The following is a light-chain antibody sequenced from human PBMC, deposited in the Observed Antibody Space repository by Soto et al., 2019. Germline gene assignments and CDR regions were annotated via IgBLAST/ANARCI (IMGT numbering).Light chain of an antibody. CDR2: QVT. V-gene: IGLV2-14*01. CDR3: TTFSSSTSLYF. CDR1: TRDIAGYNY. Sequence: QSVLTQPAAVSGSLGRTITISCTGTTRDIAGYNYISWYQQLPGKAPKLMICQVTIRPAGISNRFPGSKSGNTASLTISALHADDEADYYRTTFSSSTSLYFLVTGTKVT. J-gene: IGLJ1*01.